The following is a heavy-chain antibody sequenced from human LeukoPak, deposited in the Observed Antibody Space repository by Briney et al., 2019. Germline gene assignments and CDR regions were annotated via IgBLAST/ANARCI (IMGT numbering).Heavy chain of an antibody. D-gene: IGHD2/OR15-2a*01. CDR1: GFIFSSYG. Sequence: PGGSLRLSCAASGFIFSSYGMRWVRQAPGKGLEWVALIWYDGSNKYYTDSVKGRLTISRDNSKNTLYLQMNNLRAEDTAVYYCAREGPRGNSQFDYWGQGTLVTVSS. CDR3: AREGPRGNSQFDY. CDR2: IWYDGSNK. V-gene: IGHV3-33*01. J-gene: IGHJ4*02.